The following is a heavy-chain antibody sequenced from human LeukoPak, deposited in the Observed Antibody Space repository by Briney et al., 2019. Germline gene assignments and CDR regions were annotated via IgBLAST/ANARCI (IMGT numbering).Heavy chain of an antibody. D-gene: IGHD5-12*01. Sequence: AASVKVSCKASGGTFSSYAISWVRQAPGQGLEWMGGIIPIFGTANYAQKFQGRVTITADKSTSTAYMELSSLRSEDTAVYYCARDKFAPHSGYDFRYPQSNWFDPWGQGTLVTVSS. V-gene: IGHV1-69*06. J-gene: IGHJ5*02. CDR3: ARDKFAPHSGYDFRYPQSNWFDP. CDR1: GGTFSSYA. CDR2: IIPIFGTA.